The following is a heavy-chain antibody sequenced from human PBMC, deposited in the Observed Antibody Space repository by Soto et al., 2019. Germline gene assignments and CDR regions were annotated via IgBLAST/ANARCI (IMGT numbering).Heavy chain of an antibody. CDR3: AHDVASGPAGWFDP. CDR1: GLSLSTSGEA. D-gene: IGHD3-3*01. J-gene: IGHJ5*02. V-gene: IGHV2-5*02. Sequence: QITLKESGPTLVKPTQTLTLTCTFSGLSLSTSGEAVGWIRQPPGKALEWLALIYWDDDKRYNPTLKTRLTITKDTTKNQVVLALTTMDPLDTATFYCAHDVASGPAGWFDPWGQGILVTVSS. CDR2: IYWDDDK.